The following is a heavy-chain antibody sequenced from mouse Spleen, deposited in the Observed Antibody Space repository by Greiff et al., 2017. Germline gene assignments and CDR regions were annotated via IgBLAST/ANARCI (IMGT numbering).Heavy chain of an antibody. J-gene: IGHJ3*01. CDR1: GYTFTSYW. D-gene: IGHD2-14*01. V-gene: IGHV1-55*01. CDR2: IYPGSGST. CDR3: ARKDYYRYGFAY. Sequence: QVQLQQPGAELVKPGASVKMSCKASGYTFTSYWITWVKQRPGQGLEWIGDIYPGSGSTNYNEKFKSKATLTVDTSSSTAYMQLSSLTSEDSAVYYCARKDYYRYGFAYWGQGTLVTVSA.